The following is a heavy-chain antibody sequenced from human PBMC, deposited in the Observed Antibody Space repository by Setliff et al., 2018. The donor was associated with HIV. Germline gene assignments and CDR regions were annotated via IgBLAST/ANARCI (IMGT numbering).Heavy chain of an antibody. D-gene: IGHD6-25*01. CDR2: IRSKPYGGTT. CDR1: GFTFGDYA. V-gene: IGHV3-49*04. CDR3: TRGSGVDF. J-gene: IGHJ4*02. Sequence: GGSLRLSCTASGFTFGDYALSWVRQAPGKGLELVGFIRSKPYGGTTGYAASVKGRFTISRDDSKSIAYLQMNSLKTEDTAVYYCTRGSGVDFWGQGTLVTVSS.